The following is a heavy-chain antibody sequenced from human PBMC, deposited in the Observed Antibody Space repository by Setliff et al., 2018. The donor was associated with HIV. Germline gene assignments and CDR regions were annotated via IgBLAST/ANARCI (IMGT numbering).Heavy chain of an antibody. J-gene: IGHJ5*02. Sequence: ASVKVSCKVYGYTLSELSIHWVRQAPGKGLEWVGYFDPQDGETVYAQKFQGRVTMTRDTSISTAYMELSRLRSDDTAVYYCARDVGVRGVIITVSWFDPWGQGTLVTVSS. CDR2: FDPQDGET. CDR1: GYTLSELS. CDR3: ARDVGVRGVIITVSWFDP. V-gene: IGHV1-24*01. D-gene: IGHD3-10*01.